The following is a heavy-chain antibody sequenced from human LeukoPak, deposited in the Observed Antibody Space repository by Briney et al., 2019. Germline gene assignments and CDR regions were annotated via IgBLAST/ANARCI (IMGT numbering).Heavy chain of an antibody. CDR3: ARDGAAAAANPFDY. J-gene: IGHJ4*02. CDR1: GFTFSSYE. D-gene: IGHD6-13*01. V-gene: IGHV3-48*03. Sequence: PGGSLRLSCAASGFTFSSYEMNWVRQAPGKGLEWVSYISSSGSTIYYADSLKGRFTISRDNAKNSLYLQMNSLRAEDTAVYYCARDGAAAAANPFDYWGQGTLVTVSS. CDR2: ISSSGSTI.